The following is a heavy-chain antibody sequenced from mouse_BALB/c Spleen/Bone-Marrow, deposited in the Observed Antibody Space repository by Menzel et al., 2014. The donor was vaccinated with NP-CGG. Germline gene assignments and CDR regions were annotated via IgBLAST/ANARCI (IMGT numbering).Heavy chain of an antibody. Sequence: EVQGVESGPELEKPGASVKISCKASGYSFTGYNMNWVKQSNGKSLEWIGNIDPYYGGTSYNQKFKGKATLTVDKSSSTAYIQLKSLTSEDSAVYYCATYGYSYWYFDVWGAGTTVTVSS. J-gene: IGHJ1*01. CDR3: ATYGYSYWYFDV. V-gene: IGHV1-39*01. CDR2: IDPYYGGT. D-gene: IGHD1-1*01. CDR1: GYSFTGYN.